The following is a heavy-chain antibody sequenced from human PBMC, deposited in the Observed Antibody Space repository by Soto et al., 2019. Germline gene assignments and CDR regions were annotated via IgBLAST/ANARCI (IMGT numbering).Heavy chain of an antibody. CDR3: AREGGAQERHLLDY. D-gene: IGHD1-1*01. J-gene: IGHJ4*02. CDR1: GFTFSSYA. CDR2: ISYDGSNK. Sequence: GGSLRLSCAASGFTFSSYAMHWVRQAPGKGLEWVAVISYDGSNKYYADSVKGRFTISRDNSKNTLYLQMNGLRAEDTAVDPCAREGGAQERHLLDYWGQGALVTVSS. V-gene: IGHV3-30-3*01.